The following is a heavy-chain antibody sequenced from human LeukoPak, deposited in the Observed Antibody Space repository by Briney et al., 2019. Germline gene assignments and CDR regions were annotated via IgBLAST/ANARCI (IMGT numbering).Heavy chain of an antibody. CDR3: ARDQDWNDVQDAFDI. V-gene: IGHV6-1*01. D-gene: IGHD1-1*01. J-gene: IGHJ3*02. CDR2: TYYLSKWYY. CDR1: GDSVSSNSVA. Sequence: KASQTLSLTCVISGDSVSSNSVAWNWVRQSPSRGLEWLGRTYYLSKWYYEFAVSVKSRITINPDTSKNQFSLQLNSVTPEDTAVYYCARDQDWNDVQDAFDIWGQGTMVTVSS.